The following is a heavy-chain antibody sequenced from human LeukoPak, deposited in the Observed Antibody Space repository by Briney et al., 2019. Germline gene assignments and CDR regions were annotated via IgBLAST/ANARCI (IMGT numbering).Heavy chain of an antibody. J-gene: IGHJ3*02. V-gene: IGHV1-2*02. CDR2: INPNSGGT. Sequence: ASVKVSCKASGYTFTSYGISWVRQAPGQGLEWMGWINPNSGGTNYAQKFQGRDTMTRDTSISTAYMELSRLRSDDTAVYYCARMGVRGYSSPREAFDIWGQGTMVTVSS. D-gene: IGHD6-13*01. CDR3: ARMGVRGYSSPREAFDI. CDR1: GYTFTSYG.